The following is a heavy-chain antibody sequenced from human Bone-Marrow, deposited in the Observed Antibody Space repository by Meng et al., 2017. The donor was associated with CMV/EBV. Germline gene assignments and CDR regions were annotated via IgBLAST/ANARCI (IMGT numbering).Heavy chain of an antibody. CDR1: GGTFSSYT. J-gene: IGHJ4*02. CDR2: IIPILGIA. V-gene: IGHV1-69*04. Sequence: SVKVSCKASGGTFSSYTISWVRQAPGQGLEWMGRIIPILGIANYAQKFQGRVTITADKSTSTAYMELSSLRSEDTAVYYCAREEVRYDFWCGPYYFDHWGQGTLVTVSS. D-gene: IGHD3-3*01. CDR3: AREEVRYDFWCGPYYFDH.